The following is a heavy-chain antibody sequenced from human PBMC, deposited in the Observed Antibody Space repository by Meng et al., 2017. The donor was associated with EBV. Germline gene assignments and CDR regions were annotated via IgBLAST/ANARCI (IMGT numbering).Heavy chain of an antibody. CDR3: ARGVGTIFGVVIKNWFDP. CDR2: MNPNSGNT. V-gene: IGHV1-8*01. CDR1: GYTFTSYD. Sequence: QGRRVQLGAEVKTPGASVKVSCKASGYTFTSYDINWVRQATGQGLEWMGWMNPNSGNTGYAQKFQGRVTMTRNTSISTAYMELSSLRSEDTAMYYCARGVGTIFGVVIKNWFDPWGQGTLVTVSS. D-gene: IGHD3-3*01. J-gene: IGHJ5*02.